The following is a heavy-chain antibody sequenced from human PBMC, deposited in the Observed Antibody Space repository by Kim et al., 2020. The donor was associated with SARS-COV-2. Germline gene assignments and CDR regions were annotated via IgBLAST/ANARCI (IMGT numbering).Heavy chain of an antibody. CDR2: IYYSGST. D-gene: IGHD2-2*01. Sequence: SETLSLTCTVSGGSISSSSYYWGWIRQPPGKGLEWIGSIYYSGSTYYNPSLKSRVTISVDTSKNQFSLKLSSVTAADTAVYYCARQGEGYCSSTSCGGIDYWGQGTLVTVSS. V-gene: IGHV4-39*01. CDR3: ARQGEGYCSSTSCGGIDY. CDR1: GGSISSSSYY. J-gene: IGHJ4*02.